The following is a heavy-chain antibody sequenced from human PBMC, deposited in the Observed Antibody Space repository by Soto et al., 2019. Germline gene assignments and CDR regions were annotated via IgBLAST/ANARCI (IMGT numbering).Heavy chain of an antibody. CDR2: INAGNGNT. J-gene: IGHJ4*02. V-gene: IGHV1-3*01. Sequence: ASVKVSCKASGYTFTSYAMHWVRQAPGQRLEWMGWINAGNGNTKYSQKFQGRVTITRDTSASTAYMELSSLRSEDTAVYYCARNLMDYHILSGDDMAYFFDYWGRGTLVIVSS. CDR3: ARNLMDYHILSGDDMAYFFDY. CDR1: GYTFTSYA. D-gene: IGHD3-9*01.